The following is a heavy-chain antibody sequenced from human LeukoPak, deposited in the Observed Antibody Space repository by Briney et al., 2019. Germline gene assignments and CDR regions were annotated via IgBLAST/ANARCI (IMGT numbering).Heavy chain of an antibody. CDR2: IYTSGST. J-gene: IGHJ4*02. CDR1: GGSISSYY. D-gene: IGHD6-19*01. V-gene: IGHV4-4*07. CDR3: ARDGYSSGWGGIDY. Sequence: SETLSLACTVSGGSISSYYWSWIRQPAGKGLEWIGRIYTSGSTNYNPSLKSRVTISVDTSKNQFSLKLSSVTAADTAVYYCARDGYSSGWGGIDYWGQGTLVTVSS.